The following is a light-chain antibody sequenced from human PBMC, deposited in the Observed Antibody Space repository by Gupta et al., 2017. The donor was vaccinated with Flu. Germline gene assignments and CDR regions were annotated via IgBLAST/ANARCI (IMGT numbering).Light chain of an antibody. J-gene: IGLJ2*01. CDR2: EVS. CDR1: SSDVGGYNY. V-gene: IGLV2-14*01. Sequence: QSALTQPASVSGSPGQSSTISCTGTSSDVGGYNYVFWYQQPPGKAHKLMIYEVSKRPAGVANRFSVSKSGNTASLTISVLKAEAEADYYCSSDTSSSTLVFGGGTKLTVL. CDR3: SSDTSSSTLV.